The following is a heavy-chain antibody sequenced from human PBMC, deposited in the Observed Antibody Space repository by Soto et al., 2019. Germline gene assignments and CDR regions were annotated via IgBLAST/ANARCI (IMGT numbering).Heavy chain of an antibody. CDR3: ASRGSSSTYYYYYGMDV. D-gene: IGHD6-6*01. CDR1: GGYISSSSYY. V-gene: IGHV4-39*01. J-gene: IGHJ6*02. Sequence: WDTHSLTCTVSGGYISSSSYYWGWIRQPPGKGLEWIGSIYYSGSTYYNPSLKSRVTISVDTSKNQFSLKLSSVTAADTAVYYCASRGSSSTYYYYYGMDVWGQGTTVTVSS. CDR2: IYYSGST.